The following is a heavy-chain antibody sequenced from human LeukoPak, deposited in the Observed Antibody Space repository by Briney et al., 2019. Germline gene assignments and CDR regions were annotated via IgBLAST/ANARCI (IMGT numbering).Heavy chain of an antibody. Sequence: GGSLRLSCAASGFSVSDNYMGWVRQAPGKGLEWVSVIYSGGRTYYADSVKGRFTISRDNSKNTLYLQMNSLRAEDTAVYYCAREGVVRGVILDYWGQGTLVTVSS. V-gene: IGHV3-53*01. CDR2: IYSGGRT. CDR1: GFSVSDNY. J-gene: IGHJ4*02. CDR3: AREGVVRGVILDY. D-gene: IGHD3-10*01.